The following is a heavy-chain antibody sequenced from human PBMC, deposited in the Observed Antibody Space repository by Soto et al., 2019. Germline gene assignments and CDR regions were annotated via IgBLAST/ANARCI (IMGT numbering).Heavy chain of an antibody. D-gene: IGHD3-9*01. V-gene: IGHV4-39*01. CDR1: SGSISTGIYY. CDR3: GRLEGLATISYYFDY. CDR2: VYYSGST. Sequence: SETLSLTCTVSSGSISTGIYYWSWIRQHPGKGLEWIGSVYYSGSTYYNPSLESRVTISVDKSKNQFSLKLMSLSAADTAVYYCGRLEGLATISYYFDYWGQGALVTVSS. J-gene: IGHJ4*02.